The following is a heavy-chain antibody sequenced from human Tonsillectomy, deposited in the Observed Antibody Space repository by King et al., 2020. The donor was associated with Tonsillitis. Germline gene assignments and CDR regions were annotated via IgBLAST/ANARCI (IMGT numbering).Heavy chain of an antibody. CDR2: IYYSGST. Sequence: QLQESGPGLVKPSETLSLTCTVSGGSISSSSYYWGWIRQAPGKGLEWIGSIYYSGSTYYNPSLKSRITISVDTSKNQFSLKLSSVTAADTAVYYCARTMGGQWLVDYWGQGTLVTVSS. V-gene: IGHV4-39*07. D-gene: IGHD6-19*01. CDR1: GGSISSSSYY. J-gene: IGHJ4*02. CDR3: ARTMGGQWLVDY.